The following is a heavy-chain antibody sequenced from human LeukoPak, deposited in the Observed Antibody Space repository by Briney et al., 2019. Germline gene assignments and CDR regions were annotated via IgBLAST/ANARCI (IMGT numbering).Heavy chain of an antibody. CDR2: ISSSGSTI. Sequence: PGGSLRLSCAASGFTFSSYEMNWVRQAPGKGLEWVSYISSSGSTIYYADSVKGRFTISRDNAKNSLYPQMNSLRAEDTAVYYCARDHGAVAGTNGFDYWGQGTLVTVFS. V-gene: IGHV3-48*03. J-gene: IGHJ4*02. CDR3: ARDHGAVAGTNGFDY. D-gene: IGHD6-19*01. CDR1: GFTFSSYE.